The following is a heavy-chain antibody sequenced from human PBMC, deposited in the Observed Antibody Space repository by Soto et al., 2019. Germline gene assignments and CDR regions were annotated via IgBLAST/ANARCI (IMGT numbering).Heavy chain of an antibody. Sequence: PSETLSLTCPVSGGSITSSRYYCGLIRQPPGKGLEWIASIYDSGSTYYNPSLKSRVTISVDTSKNQFSQRLSSVTAADTAVYYCASTGGDWFYGMDVWCQGATVT. CDR1: GGSITSSRYY. D-gene: IGHD3-9*01. V-gene: IGHV4-39*01. CDR3: ASTGGDWFYGMDV. J-gene: IGHJ6*02. CDR2: IYDSGST.